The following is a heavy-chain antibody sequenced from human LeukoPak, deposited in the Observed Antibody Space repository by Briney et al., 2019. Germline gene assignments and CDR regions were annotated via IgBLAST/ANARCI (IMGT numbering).Heavy chain of an antibody. J-gene: IGHJ6*02. D-gene: IGHD1-26*01. V-gene: IGHV3-30*02. CDR2: IRYDGSNN. Sequence: PGGSLRLSCAASGFIFKNYGMHWVRQAPGKGLEWVAFIRYDGSNNYYADSVKGRFTISRDNSKNTLHLLMNSLRPEDTAVYYCAKDLGVGARYYGMDVWGQGTTVTVSS. CDR1: GFIFKNYG. CDR3: AKDLGVGARYYGMDV.